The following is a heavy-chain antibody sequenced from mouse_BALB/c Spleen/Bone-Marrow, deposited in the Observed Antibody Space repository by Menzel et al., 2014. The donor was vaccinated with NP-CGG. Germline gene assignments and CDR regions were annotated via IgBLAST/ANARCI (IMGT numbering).Heavy chain of an antibody. CDR2: IWSGGST. CDR1: GFSLTSDG. Sequence: VQLQQSGPGLVQPSQSLSITCTVSGFSLTSDGIHWVRQSPRKGLEWLGVIWSGGSTDYNEAFISRLNISRDNSKSQVFFTMNSLQADDTAIYYCARNGHYYAMDFRGQGTSVTVSS. V-gene: IGHV2-2*01. CDR3: ARNGHYYAMDF. J-gene: IGHJ4*01.